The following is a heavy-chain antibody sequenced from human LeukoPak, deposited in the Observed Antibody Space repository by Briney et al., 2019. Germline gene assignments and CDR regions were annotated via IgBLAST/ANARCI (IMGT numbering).Heavy chain of an antibody. D-gene: IGHD3-16*02. V-gene: IGHV1-18*01. Sequence: ASVKVSCKASLYTFTSYVISGVRQARGQGREGMGWISAYNGNATDAQKLQGRITMSTDTSTSTDYMELRSLRSDDTAVYYCARTRIASAYYDYVWGSYRYPDYWGQGTLVTVSS. J-gene: IGHJ4*02. CDR3: ARTRIASAYYDYVWGSYRYPDY. CDR2: ISAYNGNA. CDR1: LYTFTSYV.